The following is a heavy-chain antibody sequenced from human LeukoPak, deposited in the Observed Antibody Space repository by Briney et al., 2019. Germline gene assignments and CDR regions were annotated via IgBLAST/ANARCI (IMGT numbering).Heavy chain of an antibody. D-gene: IGHD4-17*01. V-gene: IGHV4-4*07. J-gene: IGHJ5*02. CDR3: ARDVTTVTTGWFDP. Sequence: PSETLSLTCTVSGGSISSYYWSWIRQPAGKGLEWIGRIYTSGSTNYKPSLKSRVTMSVDTSKNQFSLKLSSVTAADTAVYYCARDVTTVTTGWFDPWGQGTLVTVSS. CDR1: GGSISSYY. CDR2: IYTSGST.